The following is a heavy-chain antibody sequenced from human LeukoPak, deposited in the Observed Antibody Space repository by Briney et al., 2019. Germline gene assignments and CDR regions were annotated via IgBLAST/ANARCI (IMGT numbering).Heavy chain of an antibody. CDR1: GFTFSDYY. V-gene: IGHV3-11*01. CDR3: ARGGWAYCGGDCWRIDY. Sequence: GGSLRLSCAASGFTFSDYYMSWIRQAPGKGLEWVSYIISSGSTIYYADSEKCRFTISRDNAKNSLYLQMNSLRAADTAVYYCARGGWAYCGGDCWRIDYWGQGTLVTVSS. CDR2: IISSGSTI. J-gene: IGHJ4*02. D-gene: IGHD2-21*02.